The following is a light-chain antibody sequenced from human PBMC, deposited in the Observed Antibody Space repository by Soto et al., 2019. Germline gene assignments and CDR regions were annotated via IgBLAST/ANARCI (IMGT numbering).Light chain of an antibody. J-gene: IGKJ1*01. Sequence: IQMTLTPSILSGSMGVRVTITRLASESTDRWLAWDQQKPGKAPKLVIYDGSTLESGVPSRFSVSGSGTEFTLTITSLQPDDFATYYCQQYSTYSWTFGQRTDVDI. CDR3: QQYSTYSWT. CDR1: ESTDRW. CDR2: DGS. V-gene: IGKV1-5*01.